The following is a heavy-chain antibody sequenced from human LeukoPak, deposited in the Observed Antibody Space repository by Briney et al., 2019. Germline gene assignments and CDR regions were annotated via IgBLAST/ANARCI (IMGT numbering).Heavy chain of an antibody. CDR2: IYSGGGT. Sequence: GGSLRLSCAASAFTVSSNHMSWVRQAPGKGLEWVSLIYSGGGTYYADSVKGRFTISRDNSKNTLYLQMNNLRAEDTAVYYCARGPISSLAFDYWGQGTLVTVSS. V-gene: IGHV3-66*01. CDR3: ARGPISSLAFDY. D-gene: IGHD3-16*02. J-gene: IGHJ4*02. CDR1: AFTVSSNH.